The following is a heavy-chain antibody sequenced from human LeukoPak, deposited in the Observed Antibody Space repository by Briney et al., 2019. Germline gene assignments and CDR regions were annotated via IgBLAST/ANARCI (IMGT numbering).Heavy chain of an antibody. V-gene: IGHV4-61*02. Sequence: PSETLSLTCTVSGGSISSSSYYWSWIRQPAGKGLEWIGRIYTSGSTNYNPSLKSRVTISVDTSKNQFSLKLSSVTAADTAVYYCARGAIVTTSNWFDPWGQGTLVTVSS. J-gene: IGHJ5*02. CDR1: GGSISSSSYY. CDR3: ARGAIVTTSNWFDP. D-gene: IGHD5-12*01. CDR2: IYTSGST.